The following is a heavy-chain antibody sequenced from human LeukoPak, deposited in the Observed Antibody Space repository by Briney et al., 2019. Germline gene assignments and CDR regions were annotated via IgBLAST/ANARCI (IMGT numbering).Heavy chain of an antibody. Sequence: PGGSLRLSCAASGFTFSSYGMHCVPHAPGKGLVWVADIWYDGSNKYYADPVKGRFTISRDNYKNTLYLQMNSLRAEDRAVYYCARGGRLWFGEVDYRGQGALVSVSS. CDR1: GFTFSSYG. D-gene: IGHD3-10*01. J-gene: IGHJ4*02. V-gene: IGHV3-33*01. CDR3: ARGGRLWFGEVDY. CDR2: IWYDGSNK.